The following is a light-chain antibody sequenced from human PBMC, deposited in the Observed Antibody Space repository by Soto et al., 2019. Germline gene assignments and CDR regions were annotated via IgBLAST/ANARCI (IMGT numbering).Light chain of an antibody. V-gene: IGKV3-15*01. CDR1: QSVSSSY. CDR2: DAS. J-gene: IGKJ5*01. CDR3: QQYTDWPMT. Sequence: EIVLAQSPGTLSLSPGERATLSCRSSQSVSSSYLAWYKQIPGQAPRLLIYDASTRATGIPARFSGSGSGTEFTLTISSLQSEDFAVYYCQQYTDWPMTFGQGTRLEIK.